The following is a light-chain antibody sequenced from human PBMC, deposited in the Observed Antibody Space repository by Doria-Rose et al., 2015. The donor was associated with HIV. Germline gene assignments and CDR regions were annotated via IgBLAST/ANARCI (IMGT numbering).Light chain of an antibody. J-gene: IGKJ1*01. Sequence: TQSPGTLSLSPGERATLSCRASQSFSSTYLAWCQQKPGQAPSLLIYDGSTRATGIPDRFSASGSGTDFTLTVNRLEPEDFALYYCHQYGTSWSFGQGARVE. CDR3: HQYGTSWS. CDR2: DGS. CDR1: QSFSSTY. V-gene: IGKV3-20*01.